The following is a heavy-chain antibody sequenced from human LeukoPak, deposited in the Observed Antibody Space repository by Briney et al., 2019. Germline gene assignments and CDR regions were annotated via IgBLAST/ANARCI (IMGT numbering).Heavy chain of an antibody. CDR1: GGSFSGYY. CDR2: INHSGST. V-gene: IGHV4-34*01. J-gene: IGHJ4*02. D-gene: IGHD3-3*01. Sequence: SETLSLTCAVYGGSFSGYYWSWIRQPPGKGLEWIGEINHSGSTNYNPSLKSRVTISVDTSKNQFSLKLSSVTAADTAVYYCARKSYYDFWSGCQSSFDYWGQGTLVTVAS. CDR3: ARKSYYDFWSGCQSSFDY.